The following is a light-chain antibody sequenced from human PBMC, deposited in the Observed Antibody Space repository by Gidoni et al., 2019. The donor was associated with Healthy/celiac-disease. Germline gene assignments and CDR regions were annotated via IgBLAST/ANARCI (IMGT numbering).Light chain of an antibody. CDR1: QSISSW. V-gene: IGKV1-5*01. Sequence: DIQMTQSPSTLSASVGDRVTITCRASQSISSWLSWYQQKPGKAPKLLIYDASSLESVVPSRCSGSGSGTEFTLTISSLQPDDFATYYCQQYNSYSSYTFGQGTKLEIK. J-gene: IGKJ2*01. CDR3: QQYNSYSSYT. CDR2: DAS.